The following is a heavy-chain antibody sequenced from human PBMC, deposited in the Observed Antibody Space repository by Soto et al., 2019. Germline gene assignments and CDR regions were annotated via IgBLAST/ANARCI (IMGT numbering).Heavy chain of an antibody. CDR3: ARGTGTSWFDS. Sequence: ASVKVSCKASGYTFTANYIHWVRQAPGQGLEWMGWINSNSGDTKYAQNLQGRVTLTRDTSISTVYMDLSRLTSDDTAVYYCARGTGTSWFDSWGQGTLVTVSS. J-gene: IGHJ5*01. V-gene: IGHV1-2*02. CDR1: GYTFTANY. CDR2: INSNSGDT. D-gene: IGHD1-7*01.